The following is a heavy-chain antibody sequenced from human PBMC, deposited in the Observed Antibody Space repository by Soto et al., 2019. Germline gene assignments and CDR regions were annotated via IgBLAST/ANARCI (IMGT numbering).Heavy chain of an antibody. CDR3: ARVQGYFYDSSGYWSSAFDI. J-gene: IGHJ3*02. V-gene: IGHV1-18*01. CDR2: ISAYNGNT. D-gene: IGHD3-22*01. Sequence: ASVKVSCKASGYTFTSYGISWVRQAPGQGLEWMGWISAYNGNTNYAQKLQGRVTMTTDTSTSTAYMELRSLRSDDTAVYYCARVQGYFYDSSGYWSSAFDIWGQGTTVTSSS. CDR1: GYTFTSYG.